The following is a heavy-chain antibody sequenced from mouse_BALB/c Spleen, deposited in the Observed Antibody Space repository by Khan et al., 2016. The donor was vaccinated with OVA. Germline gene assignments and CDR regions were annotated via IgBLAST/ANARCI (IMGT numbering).Heavy chain of an antibody. J-gene: IGHJ4*01. CDR2: ISYSGSP. Sequence: EVQLQESGPGLVKPSQSLSLTCTVTDYSITSDYAWNWIRQFPGNKLEWMGFISYSGSPSYHPSLKSRISFTRDTSTNQSFLQLNSVTPEDTATYDGARSSYAAVAYAMDYWGQGTTLTVSS. CDR1: DYSITSDYA. V-gene: IGHV3-2*02. CDR3: ARSSYAAVAYAMDY. D-gene: IGHD3-1*01.